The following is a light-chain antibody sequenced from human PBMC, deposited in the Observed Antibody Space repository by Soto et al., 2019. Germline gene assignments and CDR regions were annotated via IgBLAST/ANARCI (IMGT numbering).Light chain of an antibody. Sequence: QSVLTQPRSVSGSPGQSVTVSCTGTSSDIGDYNFVSWYQLHPGKAPNLMIYDVFKRPSGVPDRFSGSKSGITASLTISGLQAEDEADYFCCSYAGRYTWVFGGGTKVTVL. CDR1: SSDIGDYNF. CDR2: DVF. V-gene: IGLV2-11*01. CDR3: CSYAGRYTWV. J-gene: IGLJ3*02.